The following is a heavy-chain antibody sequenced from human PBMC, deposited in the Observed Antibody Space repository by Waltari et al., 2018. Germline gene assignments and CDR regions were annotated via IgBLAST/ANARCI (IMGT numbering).Heavy chain of an antibody. CDR2: ISGSGGST. J-gene: IGHJ4*02. D-gene: IGHD6-19*01. Sequence: EVQLLESGGGLVQPGGSLRLSCAASGFTFSSYAMSWVRQAPGKGLGWVSAISGSGGSTYYADSVKGRFTISRDNSKNTLYLQMNSLRAEDTAVYYCAKDSQWLVNYFDYWGQGTLVTVSS. CDR3: AKDSQWLVNYFDY. V-gene: IGHV3-23*01. CDR1: GFTFSSYA.